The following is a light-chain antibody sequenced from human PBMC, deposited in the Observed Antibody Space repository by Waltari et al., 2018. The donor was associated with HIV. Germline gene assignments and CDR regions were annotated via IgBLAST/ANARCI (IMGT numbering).Light chain of an antibody. CDR2: CCS. CDR1: HSDIGPYNF. CDR3: SSYTGANTLV. Sequence: QSALTQPASVSESPGQSITIPCNGTHSDIGPYNFGSWYQRHPDKHPQLMIYCCSRRPSGLSHRFSRSKSGNTASPTISRLQAEDEADYYCSSYTGANTLVFGTGTKVTVL. J-gene: IGLJ1*01. V-gene: IGLV2-14*03.